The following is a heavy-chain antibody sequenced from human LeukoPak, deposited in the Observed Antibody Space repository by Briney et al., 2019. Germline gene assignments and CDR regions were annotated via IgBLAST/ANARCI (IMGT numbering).Heavy chain of an antibody. CDR1: GYTFTSYG. Sequence: GAPVKVSCKASGYTFTSYGINWVRQATGQGLEWMGWMNPNSGNTGYAQKFQGRVTMTRNTSISTAYMELSSLRSEDTAVYYCVRSLIAVAGTGMWGQGTLVTVSS. CDR3: VRSLIAVAGTGM. J-gene: IGHJ4*02. V-gene: IGHV1-8*01. CDR2: MNPNSGNT. D-gene: IGHD6-19*01.